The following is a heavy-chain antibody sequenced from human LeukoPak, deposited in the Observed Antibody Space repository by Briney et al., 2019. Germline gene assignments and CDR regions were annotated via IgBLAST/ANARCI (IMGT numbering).Heavy chain of an antibody. Sequence: PGGSLGLSCAASGFTFSSHWMSWVRQAPGKGLEWVANIKQDGSDKYYVDSVKGRFTISRDNAKNSLYLQMNGLRADDTALYYCVRGGTNFASWGQGTLVIVSS. J-gene: IGHJ4*02. V-gene: IGHV3-7*01. D-gene: IGHD2-8*01. CDR3: VRGGTNFAS. CDR2: IKQDGSDK. CDR1: GFTFSSHW.